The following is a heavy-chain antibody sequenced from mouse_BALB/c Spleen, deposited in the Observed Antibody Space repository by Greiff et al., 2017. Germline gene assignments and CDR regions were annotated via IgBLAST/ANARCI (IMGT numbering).Heavy chain of an antibody. Sequence: DVKLVESGGGLVKPGGSLKLSCAASGFTFSSYAMSWVRQTPEKRLEWVASISSGGSTYYPDSVKGRFTISRDNARNILYLQMSSLRSEDTAMYYCAKFIYYFDYWGQGTTLTVSS. CDR2: ISSGGST. CDR1: GFTFSSYA. CDR3: AKFIYYFDY. V-gene: IGHV5-6-5*01. J-gene: IGHJ2*01. D-gene: IGHD1-2*01.